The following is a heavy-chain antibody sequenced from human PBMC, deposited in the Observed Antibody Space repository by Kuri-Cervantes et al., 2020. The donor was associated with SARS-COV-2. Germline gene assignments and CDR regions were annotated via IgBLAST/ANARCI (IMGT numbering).Heavy chain of an antibody. CDR3: ARYRAVERDYYYYYGMDV. D-gene: IGHD1-1*01. V-gene: IGHV3-66*01. CDR1: GFTVSSNY. J-gene: IGHJ6*02. Sequence: GGSLRLSCAASGFTVSSNYMSWVRQAPGKGLEWVSVIYSGGSTYYADSVKGRFTISRDNSKNTLYLQMNSLRAEDTAVYYCARYRAVERDYYYYYGMDVWGQGTTVTVSS. CDR2: IYSGGST.